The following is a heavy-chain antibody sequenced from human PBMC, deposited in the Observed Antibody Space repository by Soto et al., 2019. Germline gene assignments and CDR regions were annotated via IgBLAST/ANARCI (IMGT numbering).Heavy chain of an antibody. V-gene: IGHV1-18*01. CDR1: GYTFTSYG. D-gene: IGHD3-9*01. CDR2: ISAYNGNT. CDR3: ARDLSSYDILTGYSNYYGMDV. Sequence: ASVKVSCKASGYTFTSYGISWVRQAPGRGLEWMGWISAYNGNTNYAQKLQGRVTMTTDTSTSTAYMELRSLRSDDTAVYYCARDLSSYDILTGYSNYYGMDVWGQGTTVTVSS. J-gene: IGHJ6*02.